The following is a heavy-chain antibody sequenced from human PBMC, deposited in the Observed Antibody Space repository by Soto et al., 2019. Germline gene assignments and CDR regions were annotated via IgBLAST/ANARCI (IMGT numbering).Heavy chain of an antibody. Sequence: GXSVKVSVKASGNTFTSYDINWVRQATGHGLEWMGWINPNSGNIGYAQKFQGRVTMTRDTAIRTAYMEVSRLRSDDTAVYYCARGRASGSYYLLDYWGQGTLVTVSS. D-gene: IGHD3-10*01. CDR3: ARGRASGSYYLLDY. CDR1: GNTFTSYD. V-gene: IGHV1-8*01. J-gene: IGHJ4*02. CDR2: INPNSGNI.